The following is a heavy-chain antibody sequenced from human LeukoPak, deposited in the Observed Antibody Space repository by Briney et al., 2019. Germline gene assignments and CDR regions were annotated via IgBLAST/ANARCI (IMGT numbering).Heavy chain of an antibody. CDR3: VSPRGFSYGYFDY. Sequence: LSETLSLTCTVSGGSISSSSAYWGWIRQPPGKGLEWIGSIYYSENTYYNPSLKSRATISADTSKNQFSLTLGSVSATDTAVYYCVSPRGFSYGYFDYWGQGTLVTVSS. V-gene: IGHV4-39*01. D-gene: IGHD5-18*01. J-gene: IGHJ4*02. CDR1: GGSISSSSAY. CDR2: IYYSENT.